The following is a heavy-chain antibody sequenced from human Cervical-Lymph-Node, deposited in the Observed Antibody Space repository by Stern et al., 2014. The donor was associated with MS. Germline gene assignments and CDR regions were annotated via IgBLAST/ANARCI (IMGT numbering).Heavy chain of an antibody. D-gene: IGHD2-2*01. V-gene: IGHV1-46*01. CDR1: GYPFTSYY. CDR3: AKDTGHQGFDY. CDR2: INPSGGST. Sequence: QVQLMQSGAEVKNPGASLKVSCKASGYPFTSYYVYWVRQAPGQGLEWMGIINPSGGSTNYAQRFQGRVTMTRDTSTSTVYMELTNLRSDDTAVYYCAKDTGHQGFDYWGQGTLVTVSS. J-gene: IGHJ4*02.